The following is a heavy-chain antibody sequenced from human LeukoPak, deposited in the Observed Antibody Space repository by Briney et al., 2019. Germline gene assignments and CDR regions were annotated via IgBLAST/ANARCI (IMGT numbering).Heavy chain of an antibody. D-gene: IGHD4-23*01. Sequence: AAVKQSCKASGYTFTGYYMHWVRQAPGQGLEWMGWINPNSGGKDYAQKFQGRVTITRDTSISAAYMELSRLRSDDTAVYYCARDRGKRDRIFDYWGQGTLLTLSS. CDR1: GYTFTGYY. J-gene: IGHJ4*02. V-gene: IGHV1-2*02. CDR2: INPNSGGK. CDR3: ARDRGKRDRIFDY.